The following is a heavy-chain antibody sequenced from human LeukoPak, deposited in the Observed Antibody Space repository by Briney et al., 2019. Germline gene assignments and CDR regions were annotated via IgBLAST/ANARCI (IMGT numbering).Heavy chain of an antibody. D-gene: IGHD6-19*01. CDR1: GGSVSSGSYY. CDR2: IYYSGST. J-gene: IGHJ6*02. Sequence: SETLSLTCTVSGGSVSSGSYYWSWIRQPPGEGLEWIGYIYYSGSTNYNPSLKSRVTISVDTSKNQFSLKLSSVTAADTAVYYCARDRVAVAGTKYYYYGMDVWGQGTTVTVSS. V-gene: IGHV4-61*01. CDR3: ARDRVAVAGTKYYYYGMDV.